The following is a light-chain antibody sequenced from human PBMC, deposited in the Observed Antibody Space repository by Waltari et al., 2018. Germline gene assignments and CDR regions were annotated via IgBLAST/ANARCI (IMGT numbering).Light chain of an antibody. V-gene: IGKV3-11*01. Sequence: ELVLTQSPATRSLSPGERATLSCRASQSVSSYLAWYQQKPGQAPRLLIYDASNRATGIPARFSGSGSGTDFTLTISSLEPEDFAVYYCQQRSNWPRTFGQGTKVEIK. CDR3: QQRSNWPRT. J-gene: IGKJ1*01. CDR2: DAS. CDR1: QSVSSY.